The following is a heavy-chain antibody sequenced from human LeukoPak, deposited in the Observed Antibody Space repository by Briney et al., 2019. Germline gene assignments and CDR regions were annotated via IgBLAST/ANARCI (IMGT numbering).Heavy chain of an antibody. V-gene: IGHV3-NL1*01. J-gene: IGHJ4*02. Sequence: GGSLRLSCAASGFTFSSYGMHWVRQAPGKGLEWVSGITWNGGSTGYADSVKGRFTISRDNSKNTLYLQMNSLRAEDTAVYYCAKIQGVDYWGQGTLVTVSS. CDR2: ITWNGGST. CDR3: AKIQGVDY. CDR1: GFTFSSYG.